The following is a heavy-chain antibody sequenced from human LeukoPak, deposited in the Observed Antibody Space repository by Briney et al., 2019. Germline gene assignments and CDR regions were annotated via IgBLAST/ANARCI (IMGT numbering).Heavy chain of an antibody. CDR1: GFTFSSYW. J-gene: IGHJ4*02. CDR3: ARDPPYAYSSSWYYFDY. V-gene: IGHV3-7*01. D-gene: IGHD6-13*01. CDR2: IKQDGSEK. Sequence: GGSLRLSCAASGFTFSSYWMSWVRQAPGKGLEWVANIKQDGSEKYYVDSVKGRFTISRDNAKNSLYLQMNSLRAEDTAVYYCARDPPYAYSSSWYYFDYWGQGTMVTVSS.